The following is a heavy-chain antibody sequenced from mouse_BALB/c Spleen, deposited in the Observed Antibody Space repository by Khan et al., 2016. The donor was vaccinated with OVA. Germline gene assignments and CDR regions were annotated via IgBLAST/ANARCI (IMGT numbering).Heavy chain of an antibody. CDR3: ARHRFTSAAAWFAY. CDR2: ISNGGSYT. CDR1: GFTFSSYG. D-gene: IGHD1-2*01. Sequence: EVELVESGGDLVKPGGSLKLSCEASGFTFSSYGMSWVRQTPDKRLEWVATISNGGSYTYYPDSVKGRLTISRDNAKNTLYLQMSSLTSEDTAMYYCARHRFTSAAAWFAYWGQGTLVTVSA. J-gene: IGHJ3*01. V-gene: IGHV5-6*01.